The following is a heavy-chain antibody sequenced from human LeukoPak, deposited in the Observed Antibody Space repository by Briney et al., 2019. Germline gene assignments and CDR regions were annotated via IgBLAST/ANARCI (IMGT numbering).Heavy chain of an antibody. D-gene: IGHD2-2*01. CDR3: ARDMPMWFDP. Sequence: GGSLRLSCVASGFTFSKSGMHWVRQTPGKGLEWVTVISDDGSIKYYADSVKGRFTISRDNSKNTLFLQMNSLRAEDTAVYYCARDMPMWFDPWGQGTLVTVSS. CDR1: GFTFSKSG. V-gene: IGHV3-30*03. J-gene: IGHJ5*02. CDR2: ISDDGSIK.